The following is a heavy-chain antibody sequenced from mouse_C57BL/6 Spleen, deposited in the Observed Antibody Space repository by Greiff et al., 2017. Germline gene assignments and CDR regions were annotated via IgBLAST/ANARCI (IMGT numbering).Heavy chain of an antibody. V-gene: IGHV1-54*01. D-gene: IGHD1-1*01. CDR1: GYAFTNYL. Sequence: VQLQESGAELVRPGTSVKVSCKASGYAFTNYLIEWVKQRPGQGLEWIGVINPGSGGTKYNEKFKSKATLTVDKPSSTAYMQLSSLTSEDSAVYYCARWGGSSLYAMDYWGQGTSVTVSS. CDR3: ARWGGSSLYAMDY. CDR2: INPGSGGT. J-gene: IGHJ4*01.